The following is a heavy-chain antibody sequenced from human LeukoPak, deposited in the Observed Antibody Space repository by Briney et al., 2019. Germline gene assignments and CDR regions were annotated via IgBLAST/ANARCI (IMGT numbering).Heavy chain of an antibody. CDR1: GYTFTSYD. D-gene: IGHD5-18*01. Sequence: ASVKVSCKASGYTFTSYDINWVRQATGQGLEWMGWINPNSGGTNYAQKFQGWVTMTRDTSISTAYMELSRLRSDDTAVYYCARARGYSYGLHWYFDLWGRGTLVTVSS. CDR2: INPNSGGT. J-gene: IGHJ2*01. V-gene: IGHV1-2*04. CDR3: ARARGYSYGLHWYFDL.